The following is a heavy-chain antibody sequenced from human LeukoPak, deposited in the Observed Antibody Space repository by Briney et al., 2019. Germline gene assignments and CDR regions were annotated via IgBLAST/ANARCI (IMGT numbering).Heavy chain of an antibody. CDR3: AKDHRRYCSGGSCSNWFDP. V-gene: IGHV3-30*02. Sequence: PGGSLRLSCAAPGFTFSSYGMHWVRHAPGKGLEWVAFIRYDGSNKYYADSVKGRFTISRDNSKNTLYLQMNSLRAEDTAVYYCAKDHRRYCSGGSCSNWFDPWGQGTLVTVSS. CDR1: GFTFSSYG. J-gene: IGHJ5*02. D-gene: IGHD2-15*01. CDR2: IRYDGSNK.